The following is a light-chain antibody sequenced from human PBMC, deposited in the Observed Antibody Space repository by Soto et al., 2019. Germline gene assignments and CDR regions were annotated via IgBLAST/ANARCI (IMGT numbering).Light chain of an antibody. CDR1: SSDVGSYNY. V-gene: IGLV2-14*01. CDR2: EVS. Sequence: QSALTQPASVSGSPGQSITISCTGTSSDVGSYNYVSWYQQHPGKAPTLLIYEVSDRPSGISSRFSGSKSGNTASLTISGLQTDDESDYYCGSYTSSRTRFGTGTNLTVL. J-gene: IGLJ1*01. CDR3: GSYTSSRTR.